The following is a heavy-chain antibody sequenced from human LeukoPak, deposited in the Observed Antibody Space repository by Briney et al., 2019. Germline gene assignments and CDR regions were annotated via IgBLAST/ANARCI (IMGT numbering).Heavy chain of an antibody. V-gene: IGHV3-30*02. J-gene: IGHJ4*02. Sequence: GGSLRLSCAASRFTFGQYGMHWVRQAPGKGLEWVSVIYYDGSDKYYADSVRGRFTISRDNSKNTLYLEMNSLRAEDTAVYYCAKDRYSSGWYSDFDYWGQGTLVTVSS. CDR2: IYYDGSDK. CDR1: RFTFGQYG. D-gene: IGHD6-19*01. CDR3: AKDRYSSGWYSDFDY.